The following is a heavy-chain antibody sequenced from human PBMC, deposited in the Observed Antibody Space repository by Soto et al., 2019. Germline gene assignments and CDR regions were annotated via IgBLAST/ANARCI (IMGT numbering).Heavy chain of an antibody. D-gene: IGHD3-10*01. CDR3: ARTSVLLWFRELLPPYYYDGMDV. CDR1: GYTFTGYY. J-gene: IGHJ6*02. V-gene: IGHV1-2*02. CDR2: INPNSGGT. Sequence: ASVKVSCKASGYTFTGYYMHWVRQAPGQGLEWMGWINPNSGGTNYAQKFQGRVTMTRDTSISTAYMELSRLRSDDTAVYYCARTSVLLWFRELLPPYYYDGMDVWGQGTTVTVSS.